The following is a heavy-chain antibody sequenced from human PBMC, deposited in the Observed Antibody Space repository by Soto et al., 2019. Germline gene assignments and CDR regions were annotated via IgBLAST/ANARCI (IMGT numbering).Heavy chain of an antibody. CDR1: GFTFSSYG. D-gene: IGHD4-17*01. J-gene: IGHJ5*02. Sequence: GGSLRLSCAASGFTFSSYGMHWVRQAPGKGLEWVAVIWYDGSNKYYADSVKGRFTISRDNSKNTLYLQMNSLRAEDTAVYYCARDDYGRNWFDPWGQGTLVTVSS. CDR2: IWYDGSNK. V-gene: IGHV3-33*01. CDR3: ARDDYGRNWFDP.